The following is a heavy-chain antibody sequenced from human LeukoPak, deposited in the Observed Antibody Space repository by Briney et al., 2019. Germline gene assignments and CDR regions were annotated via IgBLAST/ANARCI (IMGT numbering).Heavy chain of an antibody. V-gene: IGHV3-23*01. D-gene: IGHD2-15*01. Sequence: GVLRLSCAASGFTFSSYAMSWVRQAPGKGLEWVSAISGSGGSTYCADSVKGRFTISRDNSKNTLYLQMNSLRAEDTAVYYCAKSLSDIVVVVAVRNYGMDVWGQGTTVIVCS. CDR1: GFTFSSYA. CDR2: ISGSGGST. J-gene: IGHJ6*02. CDR3: AKSLSDIVVVVAVRNYGMDV.